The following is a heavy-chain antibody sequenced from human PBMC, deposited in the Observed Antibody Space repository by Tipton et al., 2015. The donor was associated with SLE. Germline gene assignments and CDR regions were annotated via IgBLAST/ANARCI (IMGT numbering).Heavy chain of an antibody. J-gene: IGHJ4*02. CDR2: MNPYSHNT. CDR3: ARGGDFDY. V-gene: IGHV1-8*01. CDR1: GYTFTSYD. Sequence: QVQLVQSGAEVRKPGASVKVSCKASGYTFTSYDINWVRQATGQGLEWMGWMNPYSHNTGYAQRFQGRATMTWSTSMSTAYMELRSLTSEDTAVYYCARGGDFDYWGQGTLVTVSS. D-gene: IGHD2-21*01.